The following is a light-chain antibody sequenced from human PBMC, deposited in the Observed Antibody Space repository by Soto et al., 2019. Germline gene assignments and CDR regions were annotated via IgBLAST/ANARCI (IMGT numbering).Light chain of an antibody. CDR3: QQRSNWPPYT. V-gene: IGKV3-11*01. CDR2: DAS. J-gene: IGKJ2*01. Sequence: EIVLTQSPATLSLSPGERATLSCRASQSVSSYLAWYHQKPGQAPRLPIYDASNRATGIPARSSGSGSGTDFTLTITTLDPEDFAVYYCQQRSNWPPYTFGQGTKLYIK. CDR1: QSVSSY.